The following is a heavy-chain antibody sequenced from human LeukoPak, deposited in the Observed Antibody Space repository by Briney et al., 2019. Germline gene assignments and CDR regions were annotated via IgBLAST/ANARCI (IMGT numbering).Heavy chain of an antibody. V-gene: IGHV4-34*01. CDR1: GVSFSGYY. Sequence: SEILSLTCAVYGVSFSGYYWSWIRQPPGKGLEWIGEINHSGSTNYNPSLKSRVTISVDTSKNQFSLKLSSVTAADTAVYYCASTNSSSWLIDYWGQGTLVTVSS. J-gene: IGHJ4*02. D-gene: IGHD6-13*01. CDR3: ASTNSSSWLIDY. CDR2: INHSGST.